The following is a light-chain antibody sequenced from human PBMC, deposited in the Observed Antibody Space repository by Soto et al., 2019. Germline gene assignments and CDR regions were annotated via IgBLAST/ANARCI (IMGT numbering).Light chain of an antibody. V-gene: IGKV3D-15*01. CDR1: QSVSNN. CDR2: GAS. Sequence: TLSVSPGERAALSCRANQSVSNNLAWYQQKPGQPPRLLIFGASTRATGIPARFSGSGSEAEFALTISTLQSEDFAVYYCQQYSVWPITFGGGTKVDIK. CDR3: QQYSVWPIT. J-gene: IGKJ4*01.